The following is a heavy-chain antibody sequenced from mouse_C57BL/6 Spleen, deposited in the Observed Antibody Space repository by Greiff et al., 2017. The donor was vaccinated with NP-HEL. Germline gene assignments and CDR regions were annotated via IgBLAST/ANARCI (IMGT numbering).Heavy chain of an antibody. CDR3: ARDRDYYGSSYGYFDY. Sequence: EVMLVESEGGLVQPGSSMKLSCTASGFTFSDYYMAWVRQVPEKGLEWVANINYDGSSTYYLDSLKSRFIISRDNAKNILYLQMSSLKSEDTATYYCARDRDYYGSSYGYFDYWGQGTTLTVSS. J-gene: IGHJ2*01. CDR1: GFTFSDYY. V-gene: IGHV5-16*01. CDR2: INYDGSST. D-gene: IGHD1-1*01.